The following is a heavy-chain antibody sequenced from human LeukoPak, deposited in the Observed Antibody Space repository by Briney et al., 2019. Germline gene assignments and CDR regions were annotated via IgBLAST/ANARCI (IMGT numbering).Heavy chain of an antibody. CDR3: ARRSISGNSWDYFDY. V-gene: IGHV4-4*07. D-gene: IGHD4-23*01. CDR1: GGSISSYY. CDR2: LYTGGST. Sequence: SETLSLTCTVSGGSISSYYWSWIRQPAGKGLEWIGRLYTGGSTIYNPSLKSRVTISVDTSKNQFSLKLSSVTAADTAVYYCARRSISGNSWDYFDYWGQGTLVTVSS. J-gene: IGHJ4*02.